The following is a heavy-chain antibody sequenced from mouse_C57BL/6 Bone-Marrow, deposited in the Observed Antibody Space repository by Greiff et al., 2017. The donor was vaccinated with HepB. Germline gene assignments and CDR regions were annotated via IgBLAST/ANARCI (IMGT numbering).Heavy chain of an antibody. V-gene: IGHV5-12*01. CDR3: ARDYGSSYGFAY. CDR1: GFTFSDYY. Sequence: EVHLVESGGGLVQPGGSLKLSCAASGFTFSDYYMYWVRQTPEKRLEWVAYISNGGGSTYYPDTVKGRFTISRDNAKNTLYPQMSRLKSEDTAMYYCARDYGSSYGFAYWGQGTLVTVSA. D-gene: IGHD1-1*01. J-gene: IGHJ3*01. CDR2: ISNGGGST.